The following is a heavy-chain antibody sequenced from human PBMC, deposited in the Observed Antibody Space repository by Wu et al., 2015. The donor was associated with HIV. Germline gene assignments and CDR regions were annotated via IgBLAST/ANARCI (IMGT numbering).Heavy chain of an antibody. V-gene: IGHV1-18*01. CDR1: GYTFTSYG. J-gene: IGHJ4*02. D-gene: IGHD3-22*01. CDR2: ISAYNGDT. Sequence: QVQLVQSGAEVKKPGASVKVSCKASGYTFTSYGISWVRQAPGQGLEWMGWISAYNGDTNYAQKLQGRVTMTTDTSTSTAYMELRSLRSDDTAVYYCARATDYYDSSGYYFFDYWGQGMLVTVSS. CDR3: ARATDYYDSSGYYFFDY.